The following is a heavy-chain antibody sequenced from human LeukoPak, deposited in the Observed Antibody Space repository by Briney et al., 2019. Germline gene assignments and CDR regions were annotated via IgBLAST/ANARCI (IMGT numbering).Heavy chain of an antibody. J-gene: IGHJ4*02. CDR1: TYTFNSYG. D-gene: IGHD2-15*01. CDR3: ARLLWVGDEYFFDY. V-gene: IGHV1-18*01. CDR2: ISAYHGNA. Sequence: GASVTVSCKASTYTFNSYGLSWVRQAPGHGLQWMGWISAYHGNAKNVQKFQDRDTFNKDTSTSTSSMELRTLRSDDTALYYCARLLWVGDEYFFDYWGQGTLVTVSS.